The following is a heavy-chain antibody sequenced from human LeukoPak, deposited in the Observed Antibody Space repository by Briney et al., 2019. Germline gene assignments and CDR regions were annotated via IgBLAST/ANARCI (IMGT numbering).Heavy chain of an antibody. Sequence: ASVKVSCKVSRYTLTELSLHWVRQAPGKGLEWMGRFDPEDGETIYARKFQGRVTMTEDTSTDTAYMELSSLRSEDTAVYFCAVSLTTGGYYGMDVWGQGTTVTVCS. CDR3: AVSLTTGGYYGMDV. D-gene: IGHD1-1*01. V-gene: IGHV1-24*01. J-gene: IGHJ6*02. CDR1: RYTLTELS. CDR2: FDPEDGET.